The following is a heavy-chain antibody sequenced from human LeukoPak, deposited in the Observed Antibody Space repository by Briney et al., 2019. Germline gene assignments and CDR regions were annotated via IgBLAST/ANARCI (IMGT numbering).Heavy chain of an antibody. CDR1: GFTFSSYE. J-gene: IGHJ3*02. V-gene: IGHV3-48*03. Sequence: PGGSLRLSCAASGFTFSSYEMNWVRQAPGKGLEWVSYISTGGTTIYYADSANGRFTISRDNAKNSLYLQVNSLRAEDTAVYYCARAVWPYYYGSGSYYAFDIWGQGTMVTVSS. D-gene: IGHD3-10*01. CDR2: ISTGGTTI. CDR3: ARAVWPYYYGSGSYYAFDI.